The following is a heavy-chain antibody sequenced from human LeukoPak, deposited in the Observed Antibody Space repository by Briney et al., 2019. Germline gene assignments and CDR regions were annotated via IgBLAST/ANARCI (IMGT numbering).Heavy chain of an antibody. CDR3: AKDRETGDDY. V-gene: IGHV3-21*01. J-gene: IGHJ4*02. CDR1: GFTFSSYN. Sequence: GGSLRLSCAASGFTFSSYNMNWVRQAPGKGLEWVSSISSSSNYIYYVDSVKGRFTISRDNAKNSLYLQMNSLRAEDTALYYCAKDRETGDDYWGQGTLVTVSS. CDR2: ISSSSNYI. D-gene: IGHD7-27*01.